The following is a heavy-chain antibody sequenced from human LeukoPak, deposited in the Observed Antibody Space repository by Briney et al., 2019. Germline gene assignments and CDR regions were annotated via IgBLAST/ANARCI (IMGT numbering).Heavy chain of an antibody. CDR3: ARAPYYYDGVDFYHCVFDI. J-gene: IGHJ3*02. CDR2: MYTSGNT. CDR1: GDSISSGSYY. D-gene: IGHD3-22*01. Sequence: SETLSLTCSVSGDSISSGSYYWSWIRQPAGKGLEWIGRMYTSGNTNYNPSLKSRVTISVDTSKNQFSLKLSSVTAADTAIYYCARAPYYYDGVDFYHCVFDIWGHGTMVTVSS. V-gene: IGHV4-61*02.